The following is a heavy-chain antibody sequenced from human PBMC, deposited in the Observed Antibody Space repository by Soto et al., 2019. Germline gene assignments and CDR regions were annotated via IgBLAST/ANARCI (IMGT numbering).Heavy chain of an antibody. CDR1: GFSFRTTW. V-gene: IGHV3-15*05. CDR2: IKSKSAGETT. D-gene: IGHD1-26*01. Sequence: EVQLVESGGGLVKPGGSLRLSCAASGFSFRTTWMAWVRQAPGKGLEWVGRIKSKSAGETTDYADPVNGRFTISRDDSKDTLYLHMDSLETGDTAVYYCSTRAPFSGSVFDYWGQGTLVTVSS. CDR3: STRAPFSGSVFDY. J-gene: IGHJ4*02.